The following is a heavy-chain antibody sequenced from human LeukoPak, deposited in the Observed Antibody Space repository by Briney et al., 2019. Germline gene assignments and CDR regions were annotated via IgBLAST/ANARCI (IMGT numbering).Heavy chain of an antibody. CDR3: ARLRKEMATTFDY. D-gene: IGHD5-24*01. CDR1: GFTFSNYG. V-gene: IGHV3-30*03. Sequence: PGGSLRLSCAASGFTFSNYGMHWVRQAPGKGLEWVTLISYDGSNKYYADSVKGRFTISRDNSKNTLYLHMNSLRAEDTAVYYCARLRKEMATTFDYWGQGTLVTVSS. CDR2: ISYDGSNK. J-gene: IGHJ4*02.